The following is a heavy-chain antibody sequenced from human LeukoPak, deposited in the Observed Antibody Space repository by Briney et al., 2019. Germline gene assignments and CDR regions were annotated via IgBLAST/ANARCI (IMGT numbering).Heavy chain of an antibody. CDR3: ARSRTEWFDFVY. J-gene: IGHJ4*02. D-gene: IGHD3-3*01. V-gene: IGHV3-53*01. CDR2: IYSGGST. Sequence: GGSLRLSCAASGFTFSRNWMSWVRQAPEKGLEWVSVIYSGGSTYYADSVKGRFTISRDNSKNTLYLQMNSLRAEDTAVYYCARSRTEWFDFVYWGQGTLVTVSS. CDR1: GFTFSRNW.